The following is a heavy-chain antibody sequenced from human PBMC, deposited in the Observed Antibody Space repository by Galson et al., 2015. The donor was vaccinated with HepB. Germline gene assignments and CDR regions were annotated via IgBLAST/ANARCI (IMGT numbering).Heavy chain of an antibody. CDR2: INAGNGNT. Sequence: SVKVSCKASGYTLTSYAMHWVRQAPGQRLEWMGWINAGNGNTKYSQKFQGRVTITRDTSASTAYMELSSLRPEDTAVYYCASALPVSLIPEGYWGQGTLVTVSS. CDR1: GYTLTSYA. D-gene: IGHD2-2*02. CDR3: ASALPVSLIPEGY. V-gene: IGHV1-3*01. J-gene: IGHJ4*02.